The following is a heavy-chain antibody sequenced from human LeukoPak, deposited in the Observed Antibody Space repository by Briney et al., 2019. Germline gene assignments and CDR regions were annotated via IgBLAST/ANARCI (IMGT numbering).Heavy chain of an antibody. V-gene: IGHV1-69*05. J-gene: IGHJ4*02. CDR2: IIPIFGTA. Sequence: ASVKVSCKASGGTFSGYAISWVRQAPGQGLEWMGGIIPIFGTANYAQKFQGRVTITTDESTSTAYMELSSLRSEDTAVYYCARGVRYFDWLLRPWGQGTLVTVSS. D-gene: IGHD3-9*01. CDR3: ARGVRYFDWLLRP. CDR1: GGTFSGYA.